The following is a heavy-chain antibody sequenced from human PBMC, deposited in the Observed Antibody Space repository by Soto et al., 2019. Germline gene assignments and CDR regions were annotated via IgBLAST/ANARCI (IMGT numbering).Heavy chain of an antibody. CDR1: GDSVSNSGYY. J-gene: IGHJ5*02. CDR2: VSFSGSK. Sequence: QLLLQASGPGLVKPSETLSLTCTVSGDSVSNSGYYWGWIRQSPGKRLEWIGSVSFSGSKYYNPSLRRRVTFSVDTSKTLISLKLRSVTAADTAVYFCARGSTWQGRDWFDPWGQGTLVTVSS. CDR3: ARGSTWQGRDWFDP. V-gene: IGHV4-39*01. D-gene: IGHD6-13*01.